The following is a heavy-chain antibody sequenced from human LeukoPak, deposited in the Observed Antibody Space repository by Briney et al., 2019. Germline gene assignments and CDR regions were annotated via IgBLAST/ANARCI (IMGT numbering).Heavy chain of an antibody. V-gene: IGHV1-46*01. CDR3: ARVSWVLHSFDY. D-gene: IGHD3-10*01. CDR1: GYTFTSYY. CDR2: INPSGGST. Sequence: GASVKVSCKASGYTFTSYYMHWVRQAPGQGLEWMGIINPSGGSTSYAQKFQGRVTMTRDTSTSTVYMELSSLRSEDTAVCYCARVSWVLHSFDYWGQGTLVTVSS. J-gene: IGHJ4*02.